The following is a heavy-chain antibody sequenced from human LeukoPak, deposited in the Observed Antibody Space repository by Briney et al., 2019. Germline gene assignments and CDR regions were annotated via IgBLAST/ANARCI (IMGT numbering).Heavy chain of an antibody. Sequence: SETLSLTCTVSGGSISSSSYYWGWIRQPPGKGLEWIGSIYYGGSTYYNPSLKSRVTISVDTSKNQFSLKLSSVTAADTAVYYCARQTQLVFFDYWGQGTLVTVSS. J-gene: IGHJ4*02. CDR1: GGSISSSSYY. CDR2: IYYGGST. V-gene: IGHV4-39*01. CDR3: ARQTQLVFFDY. D-gene: IGHD6-13*01.